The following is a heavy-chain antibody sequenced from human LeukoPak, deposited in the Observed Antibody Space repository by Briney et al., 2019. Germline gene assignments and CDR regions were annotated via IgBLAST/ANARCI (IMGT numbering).Heavy chain of an antibody. J-gene: IGHJ6*03. CDR3: ARDLKRVPAAMTSHYYYMDV. Sequence: ASVKVSCKASGGTFSSYAISWVRQAPGQGLGWMGRIIPIFGTANYAQKFQGRVTITTDESTSTAYMELSSLRSEDTAVYYCARDLKRVPAAMTSHYYYMDVWGKGTTVTVSS. CDR1: GGTFSSYA. V-gene: IGHV1-69*05. D-gene: IGHD2-2*01. CDR2: IIPIFGTA.